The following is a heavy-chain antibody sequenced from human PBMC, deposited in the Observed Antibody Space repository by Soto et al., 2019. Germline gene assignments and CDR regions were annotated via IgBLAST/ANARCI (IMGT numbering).Heavy chain of an antibody. Sequence: PGESLKISCKGSGYRFTSYWIGWVRQMPGKGLEWMGIIYPGDSDIRYSPSFQGQVTISADKSISTAYLQWSGLKASDTAIYYCARQLPYGGNSYYGMDVWGQGTTVNVS. J-gene: IGHJ6*02. CDR2: IYPGDSDI. D-gene: IGHD2-15*01. V-gene: IGHV5-51*01. CDR1: GYRFTSYW. CDR3: ARQLPYGGNSYYGMDV.